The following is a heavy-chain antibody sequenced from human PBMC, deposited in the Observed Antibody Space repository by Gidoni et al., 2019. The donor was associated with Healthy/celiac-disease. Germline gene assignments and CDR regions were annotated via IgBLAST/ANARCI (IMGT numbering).Heavy chain of an antibody. Sequence: EVQLVASGGGLVQPGGSLRLSCSASVFTFSRYWMHWVRQAPGKGLVRVSRISSDGSSTSYADSVKGRFTIARDNAKNTLYLQMNSLRAEDTAVYYCARDPTPLWGLDYWGQGTLVTVSS. CDR1: VFTFSRYW. V-gene: IGHV3-74*01. J-gene: IGHJ4*02. CDR3: ARDPTPLWGLDY. D-gene: IGHD3-16*01. CDR2: ISSDGSST.